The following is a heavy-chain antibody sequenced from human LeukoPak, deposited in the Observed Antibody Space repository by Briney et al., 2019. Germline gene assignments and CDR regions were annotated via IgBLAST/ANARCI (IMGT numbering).Heavy chain of an antibody. CDR1: GYTFTSYD. D-gene: IGHD3-10*01. CDR3: ARAVRVRGVITYYFDY. Sequence: ASVKVSCKASGYTFTSYDISWVRQATGQGLEWMGWMNPNSGNTGYAQKFQGRVTMTRNTSISTAYMELSSLRSEDTAVYYCARAVRVRGVITYYFDYWGQGTLVTVSS. CDR2: MNPNSGNT. V-gene: IGHV1-8*01. J-gene: IGHJ4*02.